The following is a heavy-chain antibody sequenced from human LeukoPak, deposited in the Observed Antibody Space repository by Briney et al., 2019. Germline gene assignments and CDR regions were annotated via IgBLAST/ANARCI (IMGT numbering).Heavy chain of an antibody. CDR1: GFTFGKYW. J-gene: IGHJ4*02. CDR3: ASSGSWYKQYYFDY. CDR2: IKQDGSEK. D-gene: IGHD6-13*01. Sequence: GGSLRLSCVASGFTFGKYWMSWVRQAPGKGLEWVANIKQDGSEKYYVDSMKGRFTISRDNTKNSLYLQMNSLRAEDTAVYYCASSGSWYKQYYFDYWGQGALVTVSS. V-gene: IGHV3-7*03.